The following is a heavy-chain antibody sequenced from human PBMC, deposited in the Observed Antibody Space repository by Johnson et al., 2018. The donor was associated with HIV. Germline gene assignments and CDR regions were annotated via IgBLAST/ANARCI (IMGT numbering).Heavy chain of an antibody. CDR1: GFTFSSYP. J-gene: IGHJ3*01. CDR2: ISYDGSDK. CDR3: ARGYCTSSSIRDAFDL. D-gene: IGHD2-2*01. V-gene: IGHV3-30*04. Sequence: QMLLVESGGGVVQPGRSLRLSCAASGFTFSSYPMHWVRQAPGKGLERVAIISYDGSDKYYADSVKGRFTISRDNSKNTLYLQMNSLRAEDTAVYFCARGYCTSSSIRDAFDLWGQGSMVTFSS.